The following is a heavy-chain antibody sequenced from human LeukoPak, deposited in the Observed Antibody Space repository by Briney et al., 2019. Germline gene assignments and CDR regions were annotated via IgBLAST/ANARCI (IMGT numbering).Heavy chain of an antibody. CDR2: IGTAGDT. D-gene: IGHD3-10*01. Sequence: GGSLRLSCAASGFTFSSYDMHWVRQATGKGLEWVSAIGTAGDTYYPGSVKGRFTISRENAKNSLYLQMNSLRAEDTAVYYCARRSSSMVRGVIITDWYFDLWGRGTLVTVSS. CDR1: GFTFSSYD. CDR3: ARRSSSMVRGVIITDWYFDL. J-gene: IGHJ2*01. V-gene: IGHV3-13*01.